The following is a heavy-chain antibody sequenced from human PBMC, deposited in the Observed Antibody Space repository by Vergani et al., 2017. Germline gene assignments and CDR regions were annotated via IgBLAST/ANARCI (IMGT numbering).Heavy chain of an antibody. CDR1: GFTFSSYA. V-gene: IGHV3-23*01. D-gene: IGHD2-2*01. CDR3: AKLGLRVVVPAAIPGY. Sequence: EVQLLESGGGLVQPGGSLRLSCAASGFTFSSYAMSWVRQAPGKGLEWVSAISGSGGSTYYADSVKGRFTISRDNSKNPLYLQMNSLRAEDTAVYYCAKLGLRVVVPAAIPGYWGQGTLVTVSS. CDR2: ISGSGGST. J-gene: IGHJ4*02.